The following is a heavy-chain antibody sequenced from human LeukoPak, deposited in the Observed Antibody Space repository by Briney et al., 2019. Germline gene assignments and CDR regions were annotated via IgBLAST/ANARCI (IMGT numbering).Heavy chain of an antibody. Sequence: SETLSLTCAVYGGSFSGYYWSWIRQPPGKGLEWIGEINHSGSTNYNPSLKSRVTISVDTSKNQFSLKLSSVTAADTAVYYCAREPGYSSSWYNRPEVPVCWFDPWGQGTLVTVSS. CDR3: AREPGYSSSWYNRPEVPVCWFDP. V-gene: IGHV4-34*01. CDR2: INHSGST. J-gene: IGHJ5*02. CDR1: GGSFSGYY. D-gene: IGHD6-13*01.